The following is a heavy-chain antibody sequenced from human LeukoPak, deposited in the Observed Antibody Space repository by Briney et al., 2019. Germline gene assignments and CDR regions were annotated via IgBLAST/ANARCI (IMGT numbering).Heavy chain of an antibody. J-gene: IGHJ4*02. CDR2: IRIIVEGYAT. V-gene: IGHV3-73*01. Sequence: GGSPRLSSAASVVTFSGSAMRAVPDAPEKGLGWVGGIRIIVEGYATAYAASVKGRFTMSRDDSSNTWYLQLNSLKTEDTAVYSCTRQASIAAREGDYWGQGTLVTVCS. D-gene: IGHD6-6*01. CDR3: TRQASIAAREGDY. CDR1: VVTFSGSA.